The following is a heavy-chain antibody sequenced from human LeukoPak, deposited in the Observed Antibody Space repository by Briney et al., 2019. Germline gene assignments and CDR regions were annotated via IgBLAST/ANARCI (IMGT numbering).Heavy chain of an antibody. CDR3: AKGITLSFDYGPDN. J-gene: IGHJ4*02. CDR2: ISWNSGSI. V-gene: IGHV3-9*01. Sequence: GGSLRLSCAASGFTFDDYAMHWVRQAPGKGLEWVSGISWNSGSIGYADSVKGRFTISRDNAKNSLYLQMNSLRAEDTALYYCAKGITLSFDYGPDNWGQGTLVTVSS. CDR1: GFTFDDYA. D-gene: IGHD4-17*01.